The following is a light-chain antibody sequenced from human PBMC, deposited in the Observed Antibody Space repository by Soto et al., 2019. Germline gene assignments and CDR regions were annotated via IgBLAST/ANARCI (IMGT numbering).Light chain of an antibody. Sequence: DIQMTQSPSTLSASVGDRVTITCRASQNISNWLAWYQQRPGRAPNLLIHDASTLESVVPSRFSGSGSVTEFTLTIRSLQPDDFATYYCQQYYTLYTFGQGTKLEIK. V-gene: IGKV1-5*01. J-gene: IGKJ2*01. CDR2: DAS. CDR1: QNISNW. CDR3: QQYYTLYT.